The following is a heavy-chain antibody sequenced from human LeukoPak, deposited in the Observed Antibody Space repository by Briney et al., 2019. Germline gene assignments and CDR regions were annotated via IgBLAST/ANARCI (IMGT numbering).Heavy chain of an antibody. CDR3: AREMRSPYYFDY. CDR2: INAGNGNT. Sequence: ASVKVSCKASGGTFSSYAISWVRQAPGQRLEWMGWINAGNGNTKYSQKFQGRVTITRDTSASTAYMELSSLRSEDTAVYYCAREMRSPYYFDYWGQGTLVTVSS. J-gene: IGHJ4*02. V-gene: IGHV1-3*01. CDR1: GGTFSSYA.